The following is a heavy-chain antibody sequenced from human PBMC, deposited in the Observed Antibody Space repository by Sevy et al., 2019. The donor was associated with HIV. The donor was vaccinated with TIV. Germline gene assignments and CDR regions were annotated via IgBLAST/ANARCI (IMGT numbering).Heavy chain of an antibody. CDR1: GFTFSSYA. CDR3: ARVRDYGSVKDAFDI. D-gene: IGHD4-17*01. V-gene: IGHV3-30*04. Sequence: GGSLRLSCAASGFTFSSYAMHWVRQAPGKGLEWVAVISYDGSNKYYADSVKGRFTISRDNSKNTLYLQMNSLRAEDTAVYYCARVRDYGSVKDAFDIWGQGTMVTVSS. J-gene: IGHJ3*02. CDR2: ISYDGSNK.